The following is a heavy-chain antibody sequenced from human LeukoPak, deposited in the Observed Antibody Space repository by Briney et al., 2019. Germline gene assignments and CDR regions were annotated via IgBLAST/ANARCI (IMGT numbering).Heavy chain of an antibody. CDR3: ATEFFGRGATEHNDY. J-gene: IGHJ4*02. D-gene: IGHD3-10*01. V-gene: IGHV1-24*01. CDR2: FDPEDGET. Sequence: ASVKVSCKVSGYTLTELSMHWVRQAPGKGLECMGGFDPEDGETIYAQKSQGRVTMTEDTSTDTAYMELSSLRSEDTAVYYCATEFFGRGATEHNDYWGQGTLVTVSS. CDR1: GYTLTELS.